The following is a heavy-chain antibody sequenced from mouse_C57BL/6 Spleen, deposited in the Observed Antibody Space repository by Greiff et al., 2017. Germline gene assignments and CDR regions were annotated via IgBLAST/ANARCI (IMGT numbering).Heavy chain of an antibody. Sequence: EVKLMESGGDLVKPGGSLKLSCAASGFTFSSYGMSWVRQTPDKRLEWVATISSGGSYTYYPDSVKGRFTISRDNAKNTLYLQMSSLKSEDTAMYYCARLKDDGYYVGFAYWGQGTLVTVSA. CDR1: GFTFSSYG. V-gene: IGHV5-6*01. CDR3: ARLKDDGYYVGFAY. D-gene: IGHD2-3*01. CDR2: ISSGGSYT. J-gene: IGHJ3*01.